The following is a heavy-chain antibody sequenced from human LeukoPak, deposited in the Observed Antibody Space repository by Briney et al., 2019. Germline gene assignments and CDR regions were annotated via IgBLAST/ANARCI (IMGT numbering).Heavy chain of an antibody. J-gene: IGHJ4*02. V-gene: IGHV4-34*01. CDR2: INHSGST. D-gene: IGHD3-10*01. Sequence: TSETLSLTCAVYGGSFSGYYWSWIRQPPGKGLEWIGEINHSGSTNYNPSLESRVTISVDTSKNQFSLKLSSVTAADTAVYYCARGLYGSGSYRTSSFDYWGQGTLVTVSS. CDR3: ARGLYGSGSYRTSSFDY. CDR1: GGSFSGYY.